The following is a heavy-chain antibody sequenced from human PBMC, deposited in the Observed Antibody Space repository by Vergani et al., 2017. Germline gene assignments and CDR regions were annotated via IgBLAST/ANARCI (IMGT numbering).Heavy chain of an antibody. J-gene: IGHJ2*01. D-gene: IGHD2-15*01. V-gene: IGHV3-30*18. CDR3: AKDGSRILETYWYFDL. CDR1: GFTFSSYG. Sequence: QVQLVESGGGVVQPGRSLRLSCAASGFTFSSYGMHWVRQAPGKGLEWVADISYDGSNKYYADSVKGRFIISRDNSKKTLYLQMNSLRAEDTAVYYCAKDGSRILETYWYFDLWGRGTLVIVSS. CDR2: ISYDGSNK.